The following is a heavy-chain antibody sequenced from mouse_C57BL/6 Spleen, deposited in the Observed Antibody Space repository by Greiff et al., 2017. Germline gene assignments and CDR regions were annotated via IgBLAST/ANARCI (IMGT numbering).Heavy chain of an antibody. CDR3: ARGETGTKDY. CDR1: GYTFTSYW. V-gene: IGHV1-52*01. CDR2: IDPSDSET. Sequence: VQLQQPGAELVRPGSSVKLSCKASGYTFTSYWMHWVKQRPIQGLEWIGNIDPSDSETHYNQKFKDKATLTVDKSTSTAYMQISSLTAEDSAVYYCARGETGTKDYWGQGTTLTVSS. J-gene: IGHJ2*01. D-gene: IGHD4-1*01.